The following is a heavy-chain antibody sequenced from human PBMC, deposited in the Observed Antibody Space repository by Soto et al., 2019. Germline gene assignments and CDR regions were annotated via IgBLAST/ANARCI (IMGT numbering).Heavy chain of an antibody. J-gene: IGHJ4*02. V-gene: IGHV2-5*02. Sequence: QITLKESGPTLVKPTQTLTLTCTFSGFSLSTSGVGVGWIRQPPGKALEWLALIYWDDDKHYRPSLKSRLTITKHPSKKQVVLTMTKMDPVDTATYYCAHSSVYCSSTSCYTFDYWGQGTLVTVSS. CDR1: GFSLSTSGVG. D-gene: IGHD2-2*02. CDR3: AHSSVYCSSTSCYTFDY. CDR2: IYWDDDK.